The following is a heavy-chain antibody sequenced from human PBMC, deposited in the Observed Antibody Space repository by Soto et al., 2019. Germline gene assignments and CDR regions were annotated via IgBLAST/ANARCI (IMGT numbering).Heavy chain of an antibody. D-gene: IGHD4-17*01. J-gene: IGHJ4*02. CDR2: IKSKTDGGTT. CDR1: GFTFTYAW. CDR3: THEHGDYRYYFDY. Sequence: GGSLRLSCAASGFTFTYAWMSWVRQAPGKGPEWVGRIKSKTDGGTTDYAAPVKGRFTISRDDSKNTLYLQMNSLKIEDTAVYYCTHEHGDYRYYFDYWGPGILVTVYS. V-gene: IGHV3-15*01.